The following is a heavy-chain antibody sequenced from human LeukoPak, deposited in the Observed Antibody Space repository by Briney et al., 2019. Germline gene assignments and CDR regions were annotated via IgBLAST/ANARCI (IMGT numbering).Heavy chain of an antibody. V-gene: IGHV3-30*18. J-gene: IGHJ4*02. CDR3: AKESYGDYYHFDY. D-gene: IGHD4-17*01. Sequence: GGXLXLSXXASGFTFSSYGMHGVRQAPGKGREWVAVISYDGSNKYYADSVKGRFTISRDNSKNTLYLQMNSLRAEDTAVYYCAKESYGDYYHFDYWGQGTLVTVSS. CDR1: GFTFSSYG. CDR2: ISYDGSNK.